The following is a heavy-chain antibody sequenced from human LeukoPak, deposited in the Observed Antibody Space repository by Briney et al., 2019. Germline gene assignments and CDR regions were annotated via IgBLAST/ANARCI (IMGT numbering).Heavy chain of an antibody. CDR3: ATSVPEVSNHLDY. D-gene: IGHD4-11*01. J-gene: IGHJ4*02. V-gene: IGHV1-24*01. Sequence: ASVKVSCKVSGYTLTELSMHWVRQAPGKGLEWMGGFDPEDGETIYAQKFQGRVTMTEDTSTDTAYMELSSLRSEDTVVYYCATSVPEVSNHLDYWGQGTLVTVSS. CDR1: GYTLTELS. CDR2: FDPEDGET.